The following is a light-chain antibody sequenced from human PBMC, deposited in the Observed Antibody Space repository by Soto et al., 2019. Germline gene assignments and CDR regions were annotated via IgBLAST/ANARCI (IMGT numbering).Light chain of an antibody. CDR3: HQYENWPKT. V-gene: IGKV3-15*01. Sequence: EIVMTQSPPTLSVSPGERATLSCRASQTISRNLAWYQQRPGQAPRLLMFGASTRAPGIPARFSGSGSGTAFTLTISSLPSEDFAVYFCHQYENWPKTFGQETKVE. CDR2: GAS. J-gene: IGKJ1*01. CDR1: QTISRN.